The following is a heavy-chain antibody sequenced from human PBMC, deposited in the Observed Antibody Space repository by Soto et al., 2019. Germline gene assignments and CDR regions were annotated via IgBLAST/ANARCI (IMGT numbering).Heavy chain of an antibody. J-gene: IGHJ3*02. CDR1: GGSISSYY. Sequence: SETLSLTCTVSGGSISSYYWSWIRQPPGKGLEWIGYIYYSGSTNYNPSLKSRVTISVDTSKNQFSLKLSSVTAADTAVYYCARGLRYCSGGSCFDIWGQGTMVTV. CDR3: ARGLRYCSGGSCFDI. CDR2: IYYSGST. V-gene: IGHV4-59*01. D-gene: IGHD2-15*01.